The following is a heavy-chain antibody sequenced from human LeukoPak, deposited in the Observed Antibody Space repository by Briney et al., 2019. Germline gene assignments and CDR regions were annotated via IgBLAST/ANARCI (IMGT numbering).Heavy chain of an antibody. D-gene: IGHD1-26*01. Sequence: GGSLRLSCAASGFTFSSYAMSWVRQAPGKGLEWVSGISGSGDSTYYGDSVKGRFTITRDNSKNTLYLQMNSLRAEDTAVYCCARDRGIVGTTGYYYMDVWGKGTTVTVSS. CDR2: ISGSGDST. J-gene: IGHJ6*03. V-gene: IGHV3-23*01. CDR1: GFTFSSYA. CDR3: ARDRGIVGTTGYYYMDV.